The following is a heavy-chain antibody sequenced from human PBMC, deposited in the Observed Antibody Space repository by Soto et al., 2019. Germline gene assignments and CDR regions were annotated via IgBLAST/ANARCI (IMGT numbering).Heavy chain of an antibody. V-gene: IGHV4-59*01. CDR2: LSYSGST. CDR1: GDSITSYH. CDR3: AREFDY. Sequence: SETLSLTCTVSGDSITSYHWCWIRQSPGKGLEWIGYLSYSGSTNYNPSLKSRVTISVDTSKNQFSLKLSSVTAADTAVYYCAREFDYWGQGTLVTVSS. J-gene: IGHJ4*02.